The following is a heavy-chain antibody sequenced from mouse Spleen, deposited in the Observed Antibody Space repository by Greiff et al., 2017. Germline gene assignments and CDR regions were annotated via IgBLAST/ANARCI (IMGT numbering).Heavy chain of an antibody. J-gene: IGHJ3*01. D-gene: IGHD2-12*01. V-gene: IGHV5-4*02. CDR2: INASGGYT. Sequence: EVQLVESGGGLVKPGGSLKLSCAASGFTFSSYSMYWVRQTPEKRLEWVATINASGGYTYYPDTVKGRFTISRDNAKNNLYLQMSSLRSEDTAVYYCARATRRVQSWFAYWGQGTLVAVSA. CDR1: GFTFSSYS. CDR3: ARATRRVQSWFAY.